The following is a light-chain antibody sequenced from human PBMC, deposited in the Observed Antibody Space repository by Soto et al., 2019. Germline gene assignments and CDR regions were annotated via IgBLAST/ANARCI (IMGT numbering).Light chain of an antibody. CDR2: ASS. CDR1: QSVTSY. J-gene: IGKJ1*01. CDR3: QQYSTSQT. V-gene: IGKV3-20*01. Sequence: EIVLTQSPGTLSLSPGERATLSCRASQSVTSYLAWYQQKPAQAPRLLIYASSTRATGIPDRFSGGGSGTDFTLTISSLQPEDFAVYYCQQYSTSQTFGQGTKVEI.